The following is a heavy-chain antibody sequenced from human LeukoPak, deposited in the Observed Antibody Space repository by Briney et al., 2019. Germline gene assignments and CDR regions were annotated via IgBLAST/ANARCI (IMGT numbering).Heavy chain of an antibody. J-gene: IGHJ4*02. CDR3: ARGTALQDY. CDR2: ISSGGGST. CDR1: GFTFSSHA. D-gene: IGHD2/OR15-2a*01. Sequence: GGSLRLSCAASGFTFSSHAMSWVRQAPGKGLEWVSAISSGGGSTYYADSVKGRFTISRDNSKNTLYLQMNSLRAEDTAVYYCARGTALQDYWGQGTLVTVSS. V-gene: IGHV3-23*01.